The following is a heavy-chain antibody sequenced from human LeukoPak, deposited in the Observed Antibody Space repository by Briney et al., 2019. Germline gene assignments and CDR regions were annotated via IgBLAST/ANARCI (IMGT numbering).Heavy chain of an antibody. Sequence: PSETLSLTCNVSGGSISGYHWSWIRQPPGKGLEWLGYIYYSGSSNYNPSLKSRVTMSADTSKNQFSLKLSSVTAADTAVYYCARDRAAIVGATTYNWFDPWGQGTLVTVSS. D-gene: IGHD1-26*01. V-gene: IGHV4-59*12. J-gene: IGHJ5*02. CDR2: IYYSGSS. CDR1: GGSISGYH. CDR3: ARDRAAIVGATTYNWFDP.